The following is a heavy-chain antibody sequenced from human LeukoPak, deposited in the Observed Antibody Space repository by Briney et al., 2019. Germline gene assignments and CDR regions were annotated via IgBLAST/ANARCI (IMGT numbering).Heavy chain of an antibody. V-gene: IGHV3-23*01. CDR2: IGGSGGAT. D-gene: IGHD2-15*01. CDR3: AKVDWRSDCSAGSCPN. Sequence: PGGSLRLSCAVSGFTFSNHFFNWVRQAPGKGLEWVSGIGGSGGATYYADSVKGRFTFSRDNSRNTLYLQINSLRAEDTAVYYCAKVDWRSDCSAGSCPNWGQGTLVTVSS. CDR1: GFTFSNHF. J-gene: IGHJ4*02.